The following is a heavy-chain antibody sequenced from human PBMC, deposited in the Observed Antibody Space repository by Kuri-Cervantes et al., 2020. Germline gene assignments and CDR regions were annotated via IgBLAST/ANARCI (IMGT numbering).Heavy chain of an antibody. Sequence: SETLSLTCTVSGGSISSGGYYWSWIRQHPGKGLEWIGSIYYSGSTYYNPSLKSRVTISVDTSKNQFSLKLSSVTAADTAVYYCASRTDYGDLADAFDIWGQGTMVTVSS. J-gene: IGHJ3*02. D-gene: IGHD4-17*01. V-gene: IGHV4-39*01. CDR3: ASRTDYGDLADAFDI. CDR1: GGSISSGGYY. CDR2: IYYSGST.